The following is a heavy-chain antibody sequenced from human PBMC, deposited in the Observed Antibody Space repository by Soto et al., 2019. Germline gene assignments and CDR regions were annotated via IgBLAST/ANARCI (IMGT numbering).Heavy chain of an antibody. Sequence: SETLSLTCTVSGVSISNGGYSWSWIRQPPGKGLEWIGYIYHTGITFYNPSLKSRVAMSVDTSKDHFSLKLSSVTAADTAVYFCARYCNNSDCRHLYYFDYWGLGTLVTVSS. V-gene: IGHV4-30-2*01. CDR3: ARYCNNSDCRHLYYFDY. D-gene: IGHD2-8*01. J-gene: IGHJ4*02. CDR2: IYHTGIT. CDR1: GVSISNGGYS.